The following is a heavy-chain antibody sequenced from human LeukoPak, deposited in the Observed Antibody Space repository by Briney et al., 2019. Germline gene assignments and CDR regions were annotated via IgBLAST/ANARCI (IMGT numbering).Heavy chain of an antibody. CDR1: GFTFSSDD. CDR3: AKDLGGTALDY. V-gene: IGHV3-30*18. Sequence: GGSLRLSCAASGFTFSSDDMHWVRQAPGKGLEWVAVISYDGSNQYYADSVKGRFTISRDNSKNTLYLQMNSLRAEDTAVYYCAKDLGGTALDYWGQGTLVTVSS. D-gene: IGHD1-7*01. CDR2: ISYDGSNQ. J-gene: IGHJ4*02.